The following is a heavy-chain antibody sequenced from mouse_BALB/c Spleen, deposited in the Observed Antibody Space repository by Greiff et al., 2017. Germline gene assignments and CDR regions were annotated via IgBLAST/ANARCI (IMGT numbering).Heavy chain of an antibody. CDR3: ARDLYITTVVATRAPYWYFDV. V-gene: IGHV2-9*02. Sequence: VKLMESGPGLVAPSQSLSITCTVSGFSLTSYGVHWVRQPPGKGLEWLGVIWAGGSTNYNSALMSRLSISKDNSKSQVFLKMNSLQTDDTAMYYCARDLYITTVVATRAPYWYFDVWGAGTTVTVSS. J-gene: IGHJ1*01. CDR1: GFSLTSYG. D-gene: IGHD1-1*01. CDR2: IWAGGST.